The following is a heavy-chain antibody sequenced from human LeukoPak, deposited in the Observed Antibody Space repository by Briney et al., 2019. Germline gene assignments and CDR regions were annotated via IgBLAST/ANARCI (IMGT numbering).Heavy chain of an antibody. CDR2: IIPIFGTA. CDR3: ARGITGTTWGDEYFQR. Sequence: SVKVSCKASGGTFSSYAISWVRQAPGQGLEWMGGIIPIFGTANYAQKFQGRVTITTDESTSTAYMELSSLRSEDTAVYYCARGITGTTWGDEYFQRWGQGTLVTVSS. D-gene: IGHD1-7*01. CDR1: GGTFSSYA. J-gene: IGHJ1*01. V-gene: IGHV1-69*05.